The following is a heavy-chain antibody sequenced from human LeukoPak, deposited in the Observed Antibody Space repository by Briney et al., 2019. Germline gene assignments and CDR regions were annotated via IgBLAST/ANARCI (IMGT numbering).Heavy chain of an antibody. V-gene: IGHV3-73*01. D-gene: IGHD2-2*01. CDR1: GFSVSGSA. J-gene: IGHJ5*02. CDR3: TRLLGYCGTTSCYFDH. Sequence: GGSLRLSCAASGFSVSGSAMHWVRQASGKGLEWVGRIKSKVDNYATAYAASVKGRFSISRDDSKNTVYLQMNSLKTEDTAVYYCTRLLGYCGTTSCYFDHWGQGALVTVSS. CDR2: IKSKVDNYAT.